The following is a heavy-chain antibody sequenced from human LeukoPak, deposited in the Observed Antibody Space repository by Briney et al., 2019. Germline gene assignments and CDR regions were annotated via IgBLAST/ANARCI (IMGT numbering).Heavy chain of an antibody. D-gene: IGHD3-16*02. CDR3: ARDLGDYDYVWGSYRSDY. V-gene: IGHV1-46*01. J-gene: IGHJ4*02. CDR2: INPSGGST. CDR1: GYTFSGYY. Sequence: ASVKVSCKASGYTFSGYYMHWVRQAPGQGLEWMGIINPSGGSTSYAQKFQGRVTMTRDTSTSTVYMELSSLRSEDTAVYYCARDLGDYDYVWGSYRSDYWGQGTLVTVSS.